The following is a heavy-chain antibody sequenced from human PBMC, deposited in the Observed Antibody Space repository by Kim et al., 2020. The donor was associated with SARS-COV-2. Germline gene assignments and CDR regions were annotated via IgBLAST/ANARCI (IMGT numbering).Heavy chain of an antibody. Sequence: IYYAYSVKGRLTISRDNAKSSLYLQLKSLRAEDTAVYFCARYYYSYGMDVWGQGTTVTVSS. V-gene: IGHV3-11*01. J-gene: IGHJ6*02. CDR3: ARYYYSYGMDV. CDR2: I. D-gene: IGHD3-16*01.